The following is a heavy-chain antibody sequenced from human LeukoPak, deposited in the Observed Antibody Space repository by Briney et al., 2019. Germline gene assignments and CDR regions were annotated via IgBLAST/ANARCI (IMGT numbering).Heavy chain of an antibody. CDR2: IYDSGNT. Sequence: SETLSLTCTVSGGSISSYYWSWIRQPPGKGLEYIGYIYDSGNTNYNPSLKGRVTISVDTSKNQFSLRLSFVTSADTAVYYCVRGKDAFDIWGQGTMVTVSS. J-gene: IGHJ3*02. V-gene: IGHV4-59*01. CDR1: GGSISSYY. CDR3: VRGKDAFDI.